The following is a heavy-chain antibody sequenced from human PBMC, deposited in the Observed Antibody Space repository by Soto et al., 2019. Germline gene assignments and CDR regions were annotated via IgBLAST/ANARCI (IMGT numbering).Heavy chain of an antibody. Sequence: QVTLKESGPTLVKPTQTLTLTCTFSGFPLSSTGVGLGWVRQPPGKALEWLALTYWNDEDRYSPSLKSRLTITKDTSKNQVVLTMTNLDPMDTATYYCVLRRCSSIYYGLEVWGHETTVTVSS. J-gene: IGHJ6*02. D-gene: IGHD6-6*01. CDR3: VLRRCSSIYYGLEV. V-gene: IGHV2-5*01. CDR2: TYWNDED. CDR1: GFPLSSTGVG.